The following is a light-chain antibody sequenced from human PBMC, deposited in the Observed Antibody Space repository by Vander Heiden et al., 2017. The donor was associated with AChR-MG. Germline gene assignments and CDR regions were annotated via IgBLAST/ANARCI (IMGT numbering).Light chain of an antibody. CDR2: GAS. Sequence: EIALTQSPGTLSLSPGARATLSCRASQSVSSSYLAWYQQKPGQAPRLLIYGASSRATGIPDRFSGSGSGTDFTLTISRLEPEDFAVYYCQQYGSSPPTFGQGTKLEIK. V-gene: IGKV3-20*01. CDR1: QSVSSSY. CDR3: QQYGSSPPT. J-gene: IGKJ2*01.